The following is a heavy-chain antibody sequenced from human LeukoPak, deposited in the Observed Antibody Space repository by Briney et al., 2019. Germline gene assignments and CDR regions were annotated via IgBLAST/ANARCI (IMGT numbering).Heavy chain of an antibody. CDR1: GFNFSRNS. CDR2: ISYSSSAI. V-gene: IGHV3-48*01. D-gene: IGHD2-2*01. CDR3: SSSTRFPYYYMDV. J-gene: IGHJ6*03. Sequence: PGGSLRLSCAASGFNFSRNSMNWVRQAPGKGLEWLSYISYSSSAIYYSDSVMGRFNISRDNAKNSLYLQMNSLRAEDTAVYYCSSSTRFPYYYMDVWGKGTTVTVSS.